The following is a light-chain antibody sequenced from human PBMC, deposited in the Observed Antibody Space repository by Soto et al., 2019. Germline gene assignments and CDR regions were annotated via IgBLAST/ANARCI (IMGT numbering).Light chain of an antibody. CDR3: QQYGSSPWT. J-gene: IGKJ1*01. CDR1: QSVSSD. V-gene: IGKV3-20*01. Sequence: ETVMTQFPATLSVSPGDRVTLSCRASQSVSSDVAWYQQKPGQSPRLLIFGASTRATGIPDRFSGSGSGTDFTLTISRLEPEDFAVYYCQQYGSSPWTFGQGTKVDIK. CDR2: GAS.